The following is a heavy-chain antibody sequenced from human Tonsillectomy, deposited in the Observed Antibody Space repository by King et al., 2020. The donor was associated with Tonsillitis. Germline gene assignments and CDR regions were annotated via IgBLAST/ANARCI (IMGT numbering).Heavy chain of an antibody. J-gene: IGHJ3*02. CDR1: GFTFSSHA. D-gene: IGHD1-26*01. CDR3: AKQWAEAFDI. V-gene: IGHV3-23*04. CDR2: ISGSGDST. Sequence: VQLVESGGGQVQPGGSLRLSCAASGFTFSSHAMSWVRQAPGKGLQWVSEISGSGDSTYYAASVRGRFTISRDNSKNTVYLQMYSLRAEDTAVYYCAKQWAEAFDIWGQGTMVTVSS.